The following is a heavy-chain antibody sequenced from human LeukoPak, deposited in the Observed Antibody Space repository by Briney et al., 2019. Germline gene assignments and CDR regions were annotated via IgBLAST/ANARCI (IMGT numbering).Heavy chain of an antibody. CDR1: GFTFDDYA. CDR3: AKDRGTMIVVYYFDY. CDR2: ISWNSGSI. J-gene: IGHJ4*02. Sequence: GRSLRLSCAAPGFTFDDYAMHWGRQAPGKGLEWVSGISWNSGSIGYADSVKGRFTISRDNAKNSLYLQMNSLRAEDTALYYCAKDRGTMIVVYYFDYWGQGTLVTVSS. D-gene: IGHD3-22*01. V-gene: IGHV3-9*01.